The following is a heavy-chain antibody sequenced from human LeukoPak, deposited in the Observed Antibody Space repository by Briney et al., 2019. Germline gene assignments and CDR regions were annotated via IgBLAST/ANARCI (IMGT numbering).Heavy chain of an antibody. D-gene: IGHD3-3*01. Sequence: GGSLRLSCAASGFTFSDYYMSWIRQAPGKGLEWVSYISSSGSTIYYADSVKGRFTISRDNAKNSLYLQMNSPRAEDTAVYYCARTYYDFWSGYPTYFDYWGQGTLVTVSS. J-gene: IGHJ4*02. CDR3: ARTYYDFWSGYPTYFDY. CDR1: GFTFSDYY. CDR2: ISSSGSTI. V-gene: IGHV3-11*01.